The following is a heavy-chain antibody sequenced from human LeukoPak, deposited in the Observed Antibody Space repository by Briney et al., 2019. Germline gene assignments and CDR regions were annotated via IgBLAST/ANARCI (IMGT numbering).Heavy chain of an antibody. Sequence: ASVKVSCTASGYTFTGYYMHWVRQAPGQGLEWMGWINPNSGGTNYAQKFQGRVTMTRDTSISTAYMELSRLRSDDTAVYYCAARKTLYYDSSGYDGEHWGQGTLVTVSS. CDR3: AARKTLYYDSSGYDGEH. J-gene: IGHJ1*01. CDR2: INPNSGGT. D-gene: IGHD3-22*01. CDR1: GYTFTGYY. V-gene: IGHV1-2*02.